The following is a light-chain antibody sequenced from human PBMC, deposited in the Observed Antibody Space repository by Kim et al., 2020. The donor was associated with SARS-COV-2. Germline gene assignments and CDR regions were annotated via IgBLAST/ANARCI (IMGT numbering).Light chain of an antibody. V-gene: IGLV3-1*01. CDR3: QAWDSRTVI. J-gene: IGLJ2*01. Sequence: SYELTQPPSVSVSPGQTASITCSGDKLGDKYSCWYQQKPGQSPVLVIHEDTKRPSGIPERFSGSKSGNTATLTISGTQTTDEDDFYCQAWDSRTVIFGGGTKLTVL. CDR1: KLGDKY. CDR2: EDT.